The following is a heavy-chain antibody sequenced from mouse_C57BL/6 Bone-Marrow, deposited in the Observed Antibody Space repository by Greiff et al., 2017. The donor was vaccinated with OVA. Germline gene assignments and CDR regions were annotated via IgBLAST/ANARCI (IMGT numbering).Heavy chain of an antibody. CDR1: GFTFSDYG. Sequence: EVMLVESGGGLVKPGGSLKLSCAASGFTFSDYGMHWVRQAPEKGLEWVAYISSGSSTIYYADTVKGRFTISRDNAKNTLFLQMTSLRSEDTAMYYCARPETAQATLYAMDYWGQGTSVTVSS. D-gene: IGHD3-2*02. CDR3: ARPETAQATLYAMDY. J-gene: IGHJ4*01. V-gene: IGHV5-17*01. CDR2: ISSGSSTI.